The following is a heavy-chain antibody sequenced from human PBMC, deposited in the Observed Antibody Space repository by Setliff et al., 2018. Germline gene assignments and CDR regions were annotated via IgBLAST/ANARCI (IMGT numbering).Heavy chain of an antibody. CDR2: IMQDGGAQ. Sequence: GGSLRLSCEAFGFTFNNYWMSWVRQAPGKGLEWVANIMQDGGAQYYLDSVKGRFTISRDISENTLYLQMNSLRAEDTAVYYCARRTRSLQSYYFDYWGQGTLVTVSS. CDR3: ARRTRSLQSYYFDY. D-gene: IGHD3-16*02. CDR1: GFTFNNYW. V-gene: IGHV3-7*01. J-gene: IGHJ4*02.